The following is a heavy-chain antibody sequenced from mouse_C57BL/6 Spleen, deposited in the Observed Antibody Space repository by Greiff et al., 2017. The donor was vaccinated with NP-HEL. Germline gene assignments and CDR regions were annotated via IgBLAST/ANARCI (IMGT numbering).Heavy chain of an antibody. J-gene: IGHJ4*01. D-gene: IGHD1-1*01. CDR1: GFTFSSYA. V-gene: IGHV5-4*03. CDR2: ISDGGSYT. CDR3: ARVSYDYAMDY. Sequence: EVKLMESGGGLVKPGGSLKLSCAASGFTFSSYAMSWVRQTPEKRLEWVATISDGGSYTYYPDNVKGRFTISRDNAKNNLYLQMSHLKSEDTAMYYCARVSYDYAMDYWGQGTSVTVSS.